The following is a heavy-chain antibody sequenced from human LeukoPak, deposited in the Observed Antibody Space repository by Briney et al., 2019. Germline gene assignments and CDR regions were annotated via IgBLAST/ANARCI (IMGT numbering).Heavy chain of an antibody. CDR1: GFTFGSYA. D-gene: IGHD2-8*01. CDR2: ISYDGSNK. Sequence: GGSPRLSCAASGFTFGSYAMPWVRQAPGKGLEWVAVISYDGSNKYYADSVKGRFTISRDNSKNTLYLQMNSLRAEDTAVYYCAKGLTGAWDYWGQGTLVTVSS. J-gene: IGHJ4*02. CDR3: AKGLTGAWDY. V-gene: IGHV3-30*04.